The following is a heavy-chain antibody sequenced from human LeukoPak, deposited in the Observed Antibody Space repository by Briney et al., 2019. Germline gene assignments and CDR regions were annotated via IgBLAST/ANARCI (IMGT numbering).Heavy chain of an antibody. CDR2: ISSSGSTI. CDR1: GFTFSNYA. J-gene: IGHJ6*04. D-gene: IGHD3-10*02. V-gene: IGHV3-48*03. CDR3: AELGITMIGGV. Sequence: GGSLRLSCAASGFTFSNYAMSWVRQAPGKGLEWVSYISSSGSTIYYADSVKGRFTISRENAKNSLYLQMNRLRAEEKAVYYCAELGITMIGGVWGKGTTVTISS.